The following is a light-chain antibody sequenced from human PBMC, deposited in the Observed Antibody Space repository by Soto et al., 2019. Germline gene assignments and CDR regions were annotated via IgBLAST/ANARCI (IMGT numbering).Light chain of an antibody. Sequence: QSALTQPASMSGSPGQSITISCTGTSSDVGANNHVSWYQQHPGKAPKLIIYRVTNRPSGVSYRFSGSKSGNTASPTISWIQAEDEADYYCNSFAGSRGYVFGAGTKVTVL. CDR3: NSFAGSRGYV. CDR2: RVT. J-gene: IGLJ1*01. V-gene: IGLV2-14*01. CDR1: SSDVGANNH.